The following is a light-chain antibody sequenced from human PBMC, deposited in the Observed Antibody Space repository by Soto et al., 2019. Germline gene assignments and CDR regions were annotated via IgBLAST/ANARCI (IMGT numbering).Light chain of an antibody. Sequence: GDRVTITLRASHNIERWMAWYQQKPGKAPSLLIFDASTLHSGVPSRFSGSGSGTDFTLTIRSLKPDDFATDYCQQFAISTTFGQGTKVEIK. CDR3: QQFAISTT. CDR2: DAS. V-gene: IGKV1-5*01. CDR1: HNIERW. J-gene: IGKJ1*01.